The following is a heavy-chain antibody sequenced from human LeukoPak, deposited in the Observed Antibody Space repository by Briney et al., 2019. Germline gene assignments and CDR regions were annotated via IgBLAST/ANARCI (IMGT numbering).Heavy chain of an antibody. CDR2: IRYDGSNK. CDR1: GFTFSSYA. J-gene: IGHJ3*01. V-gene: IGHV3-30*02. CDR3: AKVSGSYDHDAFDL. Sequence: PGGSLRLSCAASGFTFSSYAMHWVRQAPGKGLEWVVFIRYDGSNKYYADSVKSRFTISRDNSKNTLYLQMNSLRAEDTAVYFCAKVSGSYDHDAFDLWGQGTMVTVSS. D-gene: IGHD1-26*01.